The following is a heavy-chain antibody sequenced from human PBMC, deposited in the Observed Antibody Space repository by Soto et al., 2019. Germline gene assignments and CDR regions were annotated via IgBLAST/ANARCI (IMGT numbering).Heavy chain of an antibody. Sequence: GGSLRLSCAASGFTFSSYSMNWVRQAPGKGLEWVSYISSSSSTIYYADSVKGRFTISRDNAKNSLYLQMNSLRDEDTAVYYCARGSPYGWDIVVVTAIRYFDLWGRGTLVTVSS. CDR3: ARGSPYGWDIVVVTAIRYFDL. V-gene: IGHV3-48*02. J-gene: IGHJ2*01. CDR2: ISSSSSTI. D-gene: IGHD2-21*02. CDR1: GFTFSSYS.